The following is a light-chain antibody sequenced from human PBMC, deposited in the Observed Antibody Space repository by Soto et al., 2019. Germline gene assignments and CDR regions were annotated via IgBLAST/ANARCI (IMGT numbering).Light chain of an antibody. J-gene: IGKJ1*01. CDR1: QSISSW. CDR3: QQYGWT. Sequence: DIQMTRSPSTRSASVGDRVTITCRASQSISSWLAWYQQKPGKAPKLLIYKASSLESGVPSRFSGSGSGTEFTLTISSLQPDDFATYYCQQYGWTFGQGTKVDI. CDR2: KAS. V-gene: IGKV1-5*03.